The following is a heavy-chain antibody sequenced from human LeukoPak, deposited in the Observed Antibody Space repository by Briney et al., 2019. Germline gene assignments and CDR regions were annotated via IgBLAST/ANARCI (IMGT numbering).Heavy chain of an antibody. D-gene: IGHD3-10*01. CDR2: IYYSGST. Sequence: SQTLSLTCTVSGGSISSGGYYWSWIRQHPGKGLEWIGYIYYSGSTYYNPSLKSRVTISVDTSKNQFSLKLSSVTAADTAVYYCARDNSGRKRSALDIWGQGTMVTVSS. CDR1: GGSISSGGYY. CDR3: ARDNSGRKRSALDI. J-gene: IGHJ3*02. V-gene: IGHV4-31*03.